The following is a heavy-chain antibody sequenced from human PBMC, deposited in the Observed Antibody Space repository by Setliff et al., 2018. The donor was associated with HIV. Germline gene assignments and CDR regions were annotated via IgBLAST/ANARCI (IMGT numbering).Heavy chain of an antibody. D-gene: IGHD3-22*01. Sequence: GGSLRLSCAASGFTFSSYGMHWVRQAPGKGLEWVAVISYDGSDKYSADSVKGRFTISRDNSKNTLYLQMNSLRAEDAAVYYCAKDRMHYYDSSGYSYFDYWGQGTLVTVSS. V-gene: IGHV3-30*18. J-gene: IGHJ4*02. CDR3: AKDRMHYYDSSGYSYFDY. CDR1: GFTFSSYG. CDR2: ISYDGSDK.